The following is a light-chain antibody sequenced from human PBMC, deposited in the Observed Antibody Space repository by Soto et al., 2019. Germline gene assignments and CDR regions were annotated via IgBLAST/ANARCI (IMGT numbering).Light chain of an antibody. CDR3: QQYNDWPLT. CDR2: GAS. Sequence: EIVLTHCPGTLSLXXXXXSTXXXRSSQSVSNNYLAWYQQKPGQAPRLLIYGASNRATGIPDRFSGSGSGTDFTLTISRLEPEDFAVYYCQQYNDWPLTFGGGTKVDIK. CDR1: QSVSNNY. V-gene: IGKV3-20*01. J-gene: IGKJ4*01.